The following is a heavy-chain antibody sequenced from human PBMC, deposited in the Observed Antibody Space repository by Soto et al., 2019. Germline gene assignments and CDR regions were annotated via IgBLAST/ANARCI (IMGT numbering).Heavy chain of an antibody. J-gene: IGHJ6*02. V-gene: IGHV4-59*01. Sequence: QVRLQESGPGLVKPSETLSLTCTVSGGSISRYYWSWIRQPPGKGLEWIGYLYNTGSTIYNPSLGCRVTISVDTSKNQFSLKLNSVTAADTAVYYCARDLWGYCGTDCYPLDVWGPGTTVTVSS. CDR1: GGSISRYY. D-gene: IGHD2-21*02. CDR3: ARDLWGYCGTDCYPLDV. CDR2: LYNTGST.